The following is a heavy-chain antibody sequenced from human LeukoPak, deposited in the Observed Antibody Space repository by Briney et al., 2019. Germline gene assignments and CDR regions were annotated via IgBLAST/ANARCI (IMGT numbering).Heavy chain of an antibody. CDR2: IYTTGST. V-gene: IGHV4-4*07. J-gene: IGHJ4*02. Sequence: SETLSLTCTVSGGSISDYYWSWIRQPAGKGLEWIGRIYTTGSTDYNPSLKSRVTMSVDTSKNQFSLKLSSVTAADTAVYYCARDGGYSGDPIDYWGQGTLVTVSS. D-gene: IGHD5-12*01. CDR1: GGSISDYY. CDR3: ARDGGYSGDPIDY.